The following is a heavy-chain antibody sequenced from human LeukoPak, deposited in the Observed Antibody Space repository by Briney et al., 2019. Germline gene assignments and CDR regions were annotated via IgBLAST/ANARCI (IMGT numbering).Heavy chain of an antibody. D-gene: IGHD3/OR15-3a*01. CDR2: IYYTGNT. J-gene: IGHJ4*02. Sequence: SETLSLTCTVSGVSISSSYSYWGWIRQPPGMGLEWIGSIYYTGNTYYNASLKSQVSISIDTSKNQSSLKLTSVTAADTAVYYCARQTGSGLFILPGGQGTLITVSS. CDR1: GVSISSSYSY. CDR3: ARQTGSGLFILP. V-gene: IGHV4-39*01.